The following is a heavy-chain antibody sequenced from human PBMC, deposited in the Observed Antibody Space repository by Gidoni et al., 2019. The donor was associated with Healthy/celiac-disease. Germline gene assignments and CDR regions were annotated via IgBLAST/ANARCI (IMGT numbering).Heavy chain of an antibody. CDR2: IWYDGSNK. CDR1: GFTFSSYG. J-gene: IGHJ4*02. V-gene: IGHV3-33*01. Sequence: QVQLVESGGGVVQPGRSLRLSWAASGFTFSSYGMHWVRQAPGKGLEWVAVIWYDGSNKYYADSVKGRFTISRDNSKNTLYLQMNSLRAEDTAVYYCARPAGYSSGWFNYWGQGTLVTVSS. CDR3: ARPAGYSSGWFNY. D-gene: IGHD6-19*01.